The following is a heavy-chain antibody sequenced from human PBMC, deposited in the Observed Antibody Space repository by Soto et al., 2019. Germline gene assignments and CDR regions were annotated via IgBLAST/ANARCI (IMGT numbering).Heavy chain of an antibody. Sequence: QVQLVESGGGVVQPGRSLRLSCAASGFTFSSYAMHWVRQAPGKGREWVAVISDDGSNKYYADSVKGRFTISRDNSKNTLYLQKNRLRAEDTAVYYWARDLRGSYYDVLDYWGQGTLVTVSS. V-gene: IGHV3-30-3*01. J-gene: IGHJ4*02. CDR2: ISDDGSNK. CDR1: GFTFSSYA. D-gene: IGHD1-26*01. CDR3: ARDLRGSYYDVLDY.